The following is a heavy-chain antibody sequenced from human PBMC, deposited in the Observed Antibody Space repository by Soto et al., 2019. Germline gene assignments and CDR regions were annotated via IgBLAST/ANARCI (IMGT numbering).Heavy chain of an antibody. Sequence: GGSLRLSCAASGFTFSDRYMDWVRQAPGKGLEWVGRTKNKANSYTTEYAASVKGRFTISRDYSRDSVYLQMNSLKTDDTAVYYCTIEGAYPGPDFDYWGQGTLVTVSS. V-gene: IGHV3-72*01. CDR3: TIEGAYPGPDFDY. CDR1: GFTFSDRY. CDR2: TKNKANSYTT. J-gene: IGHJ4*02. D-gene: IGHD3-16*01.